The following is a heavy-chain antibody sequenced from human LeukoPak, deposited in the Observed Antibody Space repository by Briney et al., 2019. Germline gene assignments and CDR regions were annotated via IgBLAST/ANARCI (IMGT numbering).Heavy chain of an antibody. CDR1: EFSVGSNY. CDR3: ATSKGGGFGELLPFDY. J-gene: IGHJ4*02. CDR2: IYSGGST. D-gene: IGHD3-10*01. V-gene: IGHV3-53*01. Sequence: GGSLRLSCAASEFSVGSNYMTWVRQAPGKGLEWVSLIYSGGSTYYADSVKGRFTISRDNAKNSLYLQMNSLRAEDTAVYYCATSKGGGFGELLPFDYWGQGTLVTVSS.